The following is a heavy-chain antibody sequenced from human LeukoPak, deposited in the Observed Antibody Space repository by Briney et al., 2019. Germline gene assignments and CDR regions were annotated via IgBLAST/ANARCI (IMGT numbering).Heavy chain of an antibody. CDR1: GFTFTSSA. D-gene: IGHD5-12*01. CDR2: IFVGSGNT. J-gene: IGHJ4*02. Sequence: TSVKVSCKASGFTFTSSAMQWVRQARGQRLEWIGWIFVGSGNTNYAQKFQERVTITRDMSTSTAYMELSSLRSEDTAVYYCAADLNGGYDYNYWGQGTLVTVSS. CDR3: AADLNGGYDYNY. V-gene: IGHV1-58*02.